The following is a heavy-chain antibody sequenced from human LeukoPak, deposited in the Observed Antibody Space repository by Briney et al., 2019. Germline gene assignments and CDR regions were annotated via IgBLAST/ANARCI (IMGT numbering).Heavy chain of an antibody. J-gene: IGHJ5*02. CDR1: GHDFSDFY. CDR3: VTTSVTHTRDP. V-gene: IGHV1-2*02. CDR2: INPHSRAT. D-gene: IGHD5/OR15-5a*01. Sequence: ASVKVPCKASGHDFSDFYFNWVRQAPGRGFEWVGWINPHSRATHYAQRFRGRVTMEASITTAYMELNSLTSDDTAVYYCVTTSVTHTRDPWGQGTLVTVSS.